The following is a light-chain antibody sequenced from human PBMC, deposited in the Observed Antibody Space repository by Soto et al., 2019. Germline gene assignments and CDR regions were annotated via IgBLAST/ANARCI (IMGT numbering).Light chain of an antibody. CDR1: SSNIGSKT. V-gene: IGLV1-44*01. Sequence: QSALTQPPSASGTPGHRVSISCSGSSSNIGSKTVNWYQQLPGTAPKLLIYTNDRRPSGVPDRFSASKSGTSASLAISGLQSEDEDDYCSEAWDDSLNVLFGGGTQLTAL. CDR3: EAWDDSLNVL. J-gene: IGLJ7*02. CDR2: TND.